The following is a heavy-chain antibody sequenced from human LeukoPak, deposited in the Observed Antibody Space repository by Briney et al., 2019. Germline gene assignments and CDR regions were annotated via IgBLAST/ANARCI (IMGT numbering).Heavy chain of an antibody. CDR1: GFTFSSYA. J-gene: IGHJ4*02. Sequence: GGSLRLSCAASGFTFSSYAMSWVRQAPGRGLEWVSSISDSGSNTYYAASVKGRFTISRDNSKNTLFLHLNSLEADEDTAIYYCAKNPDYDVLTGTSFDYWGQGALVTVSS. D-gene: IGHD3-9*01. CDR2: ISDSGSNT. V-gene: IGHV3-23*01. CDR3: AKNPDYDVLTGTSFDY.